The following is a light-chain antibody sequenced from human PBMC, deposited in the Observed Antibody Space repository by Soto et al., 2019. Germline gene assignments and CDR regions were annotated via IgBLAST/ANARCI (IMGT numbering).Light chain of an antibody. CDR2: GNS. CDR3: QSYDGSLSGGV. J-gene: IGLJ3*02. Sequence: QSVLTQPPSVSGAPGQRVTISCTGSSSNIGAGYNVHWYQQVPGTAPKLLIYGNSKRPSGVPDRFSGSKSGTSASLAITGLQAEDEADYYCQSYDGSLSGGVFGGGTKLTVL. CDR1: SSNIGAGYN. V-gene: IGLV1-40*01.